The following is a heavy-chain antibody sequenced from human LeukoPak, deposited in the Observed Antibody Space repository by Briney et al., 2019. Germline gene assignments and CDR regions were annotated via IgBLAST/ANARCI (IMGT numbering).Heavy chain of an antibody. CDR2: IYYSGST. Sequence: NPSETLSLTCTVSGGSISSGGYYWSWIRQHPGKGLEWIGYIYYSGSTYYNPSLKSRVTISVDTSKNQFSLKLSSVTAADTAVYYCARAEEAAAGAIDYWGQGTLVTVSS. V-gene: IGHV4-31*03. J-gene: IGHJ4*02. D-gene: IGHD6-13*01. CDR3: ARAEEAAAGAIDY. CDR1: GGSISSGGYY.